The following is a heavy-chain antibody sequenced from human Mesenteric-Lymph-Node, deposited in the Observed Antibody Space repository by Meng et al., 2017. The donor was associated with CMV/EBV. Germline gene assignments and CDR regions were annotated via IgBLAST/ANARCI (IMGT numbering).Heavy chain of an antibody. Sequence: SETLSLTCSVSGDSIGNGYFWAWIRQTPGKGPEWIGTINPSGTTNYNPSLKSRATISADTSKNQFSLKLSSVTAADTAVYYCARPTLLADAFDIWGQGTMVTVSS. CDR2: INPSGTT. D-gene: IGHD3-10*01. CDR1: GDSIGNGYF. V-gene: IGHV4-38-2*02. CDR3: ARPTLLADAFDI. J-gene: IGHJ3*02.